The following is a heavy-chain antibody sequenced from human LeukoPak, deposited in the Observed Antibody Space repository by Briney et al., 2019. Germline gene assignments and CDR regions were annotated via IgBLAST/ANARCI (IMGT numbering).Heavy chain of an antibody. D-gene: IGHD3-3*01. CDR1: GGSISNNNW. CDR2: IYHSGNT. V-gene: IGHV4-4*02. CDR3: ARGDSGRFWSGYYMGNWFDP. J-gene: IGHJ5*02. Sequence: SETLSLTCAVSGGSISNNNWWSWVRQPPGKGLEWIGEIYHSGNTNYNPSLKSRVTMSVDTSKTQFSLKLSSVTAADTAVYYCARGDSGRFWSGYYMGNWFDPWGQGTLVPVSS.